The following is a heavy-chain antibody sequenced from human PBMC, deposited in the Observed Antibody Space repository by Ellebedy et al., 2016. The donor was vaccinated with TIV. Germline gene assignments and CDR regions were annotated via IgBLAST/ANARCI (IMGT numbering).Heavy chain of an antibody. J-gene: IGHJ4*02. CDR3: AKDERVGDPIGY. D-gene: IGHD3-3*01. CDR1: GFTCSGHG. CDR2: IRCSGGST. V-gene: IGHV3-23*01. Sequence: GESLKISCAASGFTCSGHGMHWVRQAPGKGLEWVSAIRCSGGSTFYADSVKGRFTISRDNSKNTLYLQMNSLRAEDTAVYYCAKDERVGDPIGYWGQGTLVTVSS.